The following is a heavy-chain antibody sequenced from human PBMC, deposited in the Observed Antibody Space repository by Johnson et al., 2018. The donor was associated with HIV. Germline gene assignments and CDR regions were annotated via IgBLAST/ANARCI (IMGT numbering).Heavy chain of an antibody. CDR1: GFTFSSYA. D-gene: IGHD7-27*01. Sequence: VQLVESGGGLVKPGGSLRLSCAASGFTFSSYAMHWVRQAPGKGLEWVANIKQDGSEKYYVDSVKGRFTISRDNSKNTLYLQMNSLRAEDTAVYYCASRTGWDAFDIWGQGTMVTVSS. J-gene: IGHJ3*02. V-gene: IGHV3-7*03. CDR2: IKQDGSEK. CDR3: ASRTGWDAFDI.